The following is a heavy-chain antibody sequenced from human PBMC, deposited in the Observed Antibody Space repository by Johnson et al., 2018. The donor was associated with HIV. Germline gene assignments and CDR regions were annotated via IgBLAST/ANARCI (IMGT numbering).Heavy chain of an antibody. CDR3: ARGLGSSWTGDAFDI. V-gene: IGHV3-30*14. CDR1: GFTFSYYS. CDR2: ISHDGSNK. J-gene: IGHJ3*02. D-gene: IGHD6-13*01. Sequence: QMQLVESGGGVVQPGRSLRLSCAASGFTFSYYSMHWVRQAPGKGLEWVAVISHDGSNKYYADSVKGRFTISRDNSKNTLYLQMNSLRAEDTAVYYCARGLGSSWTGDAFDIWGQGTMVTVSS.